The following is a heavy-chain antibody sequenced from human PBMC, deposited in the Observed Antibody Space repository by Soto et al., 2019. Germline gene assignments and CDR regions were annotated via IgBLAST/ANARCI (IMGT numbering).Heavy chain of an antibody. CDR3: ARSRQFDY. CDR2: IFPSGTT. V-gene: IGHV4-30-2*01. CDR1: GGSLSGATYS. Sequence: SETLSLTCGVSGGSLSGATYSWNWIRQPPGKGLEWIGYIFPSGTTYYNPSLKSRVTISIDVSKNQFSLSLRSLTAADTAVYYCARSRQFDYWSQGTLVTVSS. J-gene: IGHJ4*02.